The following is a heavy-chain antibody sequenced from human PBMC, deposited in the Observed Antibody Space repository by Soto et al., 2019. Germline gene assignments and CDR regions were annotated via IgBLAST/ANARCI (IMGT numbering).Heavy chain of an antibody. D-gene: IGHD6-6*01. J-gene: IGHJ4*02. CDR2: ISSNGGST. CDR3: VKASRRSSSSYSY. Sequence: GGSLRLSCSASGFTFSSYAMHWVRQAPGKGLEYVSAISSNGGSTYYADSVKGRFTISRDNSKNTLYLQMSSLRAEDTAVYYCVKASRRSSSSYSYWGQGTLVTVSS. V-gene: IGHV3-64D*06. CDR1: GFTFSSYA.